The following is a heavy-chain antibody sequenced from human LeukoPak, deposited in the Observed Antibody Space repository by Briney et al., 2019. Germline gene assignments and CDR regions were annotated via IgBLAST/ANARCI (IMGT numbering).Heavy chain of an antibody. V-gene: IGHV3-11*01. CDR3: AREGSHGSGSYFHYYYYMDV. CDR2: ISSSGSTI. Sequence: GGSLRLSCAASGFTFSDYYMSWIRQAPGKGLEWVSYISSSGSTIYYADSVKGRFTISRDNVKNSLYLQMNSLRAEDTAVYHCAREGSHGSGSYFHYYYYMDVWGKGTTVTISS. D-gene: IGHD3-10*01. CDR1: GFTFSDYY. J-gene: IGHJ6*03.